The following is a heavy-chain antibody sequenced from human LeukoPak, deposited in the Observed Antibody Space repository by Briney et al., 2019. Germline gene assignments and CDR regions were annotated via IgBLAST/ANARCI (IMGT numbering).Heavy chain of an antibody. D-gene: IGHD5-12*01. CDR2: ISHSGST. Sequence: SETLSLTCAVSGGSFSGYYWSWIRQPPGKGLEWIGEISHSGSTNYSPSLKSRVTISVDTSKNQFSLNLSSVTAADTAVYYCARALVRATMVWYFDLWGRGTLVTVSP. J-gene: IGHJ2*01. V-gene: IGHV4-34*01. CDR3: ARALVRATMVWYFDL. CDR1: GGSFSGYY.